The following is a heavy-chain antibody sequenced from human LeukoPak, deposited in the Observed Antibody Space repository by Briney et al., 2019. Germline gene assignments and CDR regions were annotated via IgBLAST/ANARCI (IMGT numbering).Heavy chain of an antibody. CDR2: ISGSGGST. CDR1: GFTFSSYA. J-gene: IGHJ3*02. Sequence: GGSLRLSCAASGFTFSSYATSWVRQAPGKGPEWVSAISGSGGSTYYADSVKGRFTISRDNSKNTLYLQMNSLRAEDTAVYYCAKVTRDSSGWYGGGAFDIWGQGTMVTVSS. D-gene: IGHD6-19*01. CDR3: AKVTRDSSGWYGGGAFDI. V-gene: IGHV3-23*01.